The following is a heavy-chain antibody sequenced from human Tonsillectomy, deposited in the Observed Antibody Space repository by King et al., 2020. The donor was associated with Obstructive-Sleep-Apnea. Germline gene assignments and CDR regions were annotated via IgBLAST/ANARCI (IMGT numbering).Heavy chain of an antibody. CDR2: IWYDGSNK. CDR1: GFTFSDYG. J-gene: IGHJ4*02. Sequence: VQLVESGGGVVQPGRSLRLSCTASGFTFSDYGMHWVRQTPGKRLEWVAVIWYDGSNKYYADSVKGRITISRDNSKHTLFLQMNSLRAEDKAVYYCAKETGYSTGWFSFDYWGQGTLVTVSP. D-gene: IGHD6-19*01. V-gene: IGHV3-33*06. CDR3: AKETGYSTGWFSFDY.